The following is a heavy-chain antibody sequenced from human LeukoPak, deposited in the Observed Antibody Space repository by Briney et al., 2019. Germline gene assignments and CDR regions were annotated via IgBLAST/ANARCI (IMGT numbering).Heavy chain of an antibody. D-gene: IGHD6-19*01. V-gene: IGHV1-8*01. Sequence: AASVKVFCKASGYTFTSYDINWVRQATGQGLEWMGWMNPDSGNTGYGQKFQGRVTMTRNTSISTAYMELSSLRSEDTAVYYCARGPVAGTDYWGQGTLVTVSS. J-gene: IGHJ4*02. CDR3: ARGPVAGTDY. CDR2: MNPDSGNT. CDR1: GYTFTSYD.